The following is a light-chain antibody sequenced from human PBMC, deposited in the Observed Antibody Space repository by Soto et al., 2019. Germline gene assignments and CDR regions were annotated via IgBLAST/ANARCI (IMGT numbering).Light chain of an antibody. V-gene: IGKV3-20*01. CDR3: HQYDSSPLT. CDR2: GAS. CDR1: QSVSSSY. Sequence: EIVLTQSPGTLSLSPGERATLSCRASQSVSSSYLAWYQQKPGQAPRLLIYGASSRATGIPDRFSGSGSGTDLTLSISRLEPEGFAVYYWHQYDSSPLTFVGGTKVEIK. J-gene: IGKJ4*01.